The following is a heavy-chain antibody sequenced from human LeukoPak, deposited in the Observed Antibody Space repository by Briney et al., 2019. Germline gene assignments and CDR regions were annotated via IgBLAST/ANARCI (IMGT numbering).Heavy chain of an antibody. CDR2: ISGSGGST. D-gene: IGHD3-22*01. Sequence: PGGSLRLSCAASGFTFSSYAMSWVRQAPGKGLEWVSAISGSGGSTYYADSVKGRFTISRDNSKNTLYLQMNSLRAEDMAVYYCAKDGAPIVVVITTDYWGQGTLVTVSS. J-gene: IGHJ4*02. CDR1: GFTFSSYA. CDR3: AKDGAPIVVVITTDY. V-gene: IGHV3-23*01.